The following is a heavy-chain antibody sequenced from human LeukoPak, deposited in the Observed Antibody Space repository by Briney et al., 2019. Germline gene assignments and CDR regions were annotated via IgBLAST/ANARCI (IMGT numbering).Heavy chain of an antibody. J-gene: IGHJ4*02. CDR1: GNYW. CDR2: INSDGSWT. D-gene: IGHD2/OR15-2a*01. V-gene: IGHV3-74*01. CDR3: VSFYETY. Sequence: GGSLRLSCVASGNYWMHWVRQAPGKGLVWVSHINSDGSWTSYADSVKGRFTVSKDNAKNTVYLQMNSLRAEDTAVYYCVSFYETYWGRGTLVTVSS.